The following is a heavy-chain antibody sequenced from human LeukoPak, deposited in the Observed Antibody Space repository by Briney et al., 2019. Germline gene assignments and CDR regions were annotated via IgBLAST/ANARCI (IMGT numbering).Heavy chain of an antibody. V-gene: IGHV1-2*02. D-gene: IGHD4-17*01. CDR1: GYKFTAYY. CDR2: FNPNSGGA. CDR3: ARGMNYDDYRTSDY. J-gene: IGHJ4*02. Sequence: ASVKVSCKASGYKFTAYYMHWVRQAPGQGLEWMGWFNPNSGGANYAQKFQGRVTMTRDTSISTAYMELSRLRSDDTAVYFCARGMNYDDYRTSDYWGQGTLVTVSS.